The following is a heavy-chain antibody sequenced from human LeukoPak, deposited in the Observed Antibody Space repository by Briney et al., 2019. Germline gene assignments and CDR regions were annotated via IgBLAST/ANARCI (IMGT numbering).Heavy chain of an antibody. D-gene: IGHD3-16*01. CDR2: FSTYNGDT. CDR3: AIGQGVITWGGADVYDV. Sequence: ASVKVSCKASGYTFTNYGINWVRQAPGQRPEWMGWFSTYNGDTKYAQKLKGRVTLTADTLTSTAYMELRTLISDDTATYYCAIGQGVITWGGADVYDVWGQGTTVIVSS. V-gene: IGHV1-18*01. J-gene: IGHJ3*01. CDR1: GYTFTNYG.